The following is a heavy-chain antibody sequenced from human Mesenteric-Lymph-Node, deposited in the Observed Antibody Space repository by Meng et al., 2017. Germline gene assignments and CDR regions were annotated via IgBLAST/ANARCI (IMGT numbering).Heavy chain of an antibody. V-gene: IGHV5-51*01. CDR3: ARGDWDAYYFDY. CDR1: GYSFTSYW. CDR2: IYPGDSET. D-gene: IGHD3-9*01. J-gene: IGHJ4*02. Sequence: GESLKISCKGSGYSFTSYWIGWVRQMPGKGLEWMGIIYPGDSETRYSPSFEGQVTISVAKSINTAYLQWDSLKTSDTAIYYCARGDWDAYYFDYWGQGTLVTVSS.